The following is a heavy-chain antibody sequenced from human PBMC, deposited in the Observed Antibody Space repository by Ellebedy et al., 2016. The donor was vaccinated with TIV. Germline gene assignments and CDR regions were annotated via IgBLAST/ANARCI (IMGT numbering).Heavy chain of an antibody. D-gene: IGHD6-13*01. CDR2: ISYDGSNK. Sequence: GGSLRLSCAASGFTFSSYGMHWVRQAPGKGLEWVAVISYDGSNKYYADSVKGRFTISRDKSKNTLYLQMNSLRAEDTAVYYCARTEYSSSWYLFDYWGLGTLVTVSS. CDR3: ARTEYSSSWYLFDY. V-gene: IGHV3-30*03. CDR1: GFTFSSYG. J-gene: IGHJ4*02.